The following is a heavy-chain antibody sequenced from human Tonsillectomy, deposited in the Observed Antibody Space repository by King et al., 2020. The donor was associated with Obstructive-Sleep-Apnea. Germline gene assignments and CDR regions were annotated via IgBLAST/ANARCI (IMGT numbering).Heavy chain of an antibody. CDR3: AREGGSGSYSEY. J-gene: IGHJ4*02. Sequence: QLQESGPGLVKPSETLSLNCTVSDGSISNYYWSWIRQPPGKGLEWIGYAYSSGSTNYNPSLKSRVTISVDTSKNQYSLKLSSVTAADTAVYYCAREGGSGSYSEYWGQGILVTVSS. D-gene: IGHD3-10*01. CDR1: DGSISNYY. CDR2: AYSSGST. V-gene: IGHV4-59*01.